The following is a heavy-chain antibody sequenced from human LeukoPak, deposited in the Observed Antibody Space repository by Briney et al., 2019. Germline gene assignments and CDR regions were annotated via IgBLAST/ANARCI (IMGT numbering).Heavy chain of an antibody. D-gene: IGHD3-10*01. J-gene: IGHJ4*02. CDR3: ARHWFAEVVMVTMNFDY. CDR2: IYYSGST. CDR1: GGSISSSSYY. Sequence: KPSETLSLTCTVSGGSISSSSYYWGWIRQPPGKGLQWIGSIYYSGSTYYNPSLKSRVTISVDTSKNQFSLKLSSVTAADTAVYYCARHWFAEVVMVTMNFDYWGQGTLVTVSS. V-gene: IGHV4-39*01.